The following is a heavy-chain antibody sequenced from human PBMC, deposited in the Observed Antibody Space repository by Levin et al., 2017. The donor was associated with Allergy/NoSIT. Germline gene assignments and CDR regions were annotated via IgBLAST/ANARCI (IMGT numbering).Heavy chain of an antibody. CDR3: AREVSSSWSYGMDG. CDR1: GFTFSSYD. J-gene: IGHJ6*02. D-gene: IGHD6-13*01. Sequence: PGGSLRLSCAASGFTFSSYDMHWVRQATGKGLEWVSAIGTAGDTYYPGSVKGRFTISRENAKNSLYLQMNSLRAGDTAVYYCAREVSSSWSYGMDGWGQGTTVTVSS. CDR2: IGTAGDT. V-gene: IGHV3-13*04.